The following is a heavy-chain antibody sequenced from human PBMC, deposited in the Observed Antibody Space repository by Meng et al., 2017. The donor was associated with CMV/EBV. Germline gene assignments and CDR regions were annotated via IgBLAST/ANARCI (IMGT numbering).Heavy chain of an antibody. V-gene: IGHV3-7*01. Sequence: GESLKISCAASGFNFSAYWMIWVRQAPGKGLEWVANIKQHGSEKYYVDSVKGRFTISRDDAKNSLYLQMNSLRAEDTAVYYCARDGQWLGSVYWGQGTLVTVSS. CDR3: ARDGQWLGSVY. CDR2: IKQHGSEK. CDR1: GFNFSAYW. J-gene: IGHJ4*02. D-gene: IGHD6-19*01.